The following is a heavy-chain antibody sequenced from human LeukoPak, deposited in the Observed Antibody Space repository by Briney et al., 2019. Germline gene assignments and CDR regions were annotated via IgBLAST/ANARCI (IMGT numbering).Heavy chain of an antibody. CDR2: INHSGST. J-gene: IGHJ3*02. CDR1: GGSFSGYY. Sequence: SETLSLTCAVYGGSFSGYYWSWIRQPPGKGLEWIGEINHSGSTNYNPSLKSRVTISVDTSKNQFSLKLSSVTAADTAAYYCARGKGRAFDIWGQGTMVIVSS. CDR3: ARGKGRAFDI. V-gene: IGHV4-34*01.